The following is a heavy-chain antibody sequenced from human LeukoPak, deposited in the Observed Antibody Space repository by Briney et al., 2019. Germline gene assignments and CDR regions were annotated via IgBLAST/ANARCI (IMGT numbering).Heavy chain of an antibody. CDR1: GFTFSSYS. D-gene: IGHD3-22*01. V-gene: IGHV3-21*01. Sequence: GGSLRLSCAASGFTFSSYSMNWVRQAPGKGLEWVSSISSSSSYIYYADSVKGRFTISRDNAKNTRYLQVNSLRAEDTAVYDCARAYLGAYYYDSSGPWYFDYWGQGTLVTVSS. J-gene: IGHJ4*02. CDR3: ARAYLGAYYYDSSGPWYFDY. CDR2: ISSSSSYI.